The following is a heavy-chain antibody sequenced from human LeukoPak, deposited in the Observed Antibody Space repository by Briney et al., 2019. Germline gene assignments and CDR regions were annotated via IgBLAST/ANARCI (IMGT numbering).Heavy chain of an antibody. CDR1: GGSFSGYY. D-gene: IGHD3-10*01. V-gene: IGHV4-34*01. CDR2: IYYSGST. Sequence: SETLSLTCAVYGGSFSGYYWGWIRQPPGKGLECIGSIYYSGSTYNPSLKSRVTISVDTSKNQFSLKLSSVTAADTAVYYCARGGWHHGRVRKKNWFDPWGQGTLVTVSS. J-gene: IGHJ5*02. CDR3: ARGGWHHGRVRKKNWFDP.